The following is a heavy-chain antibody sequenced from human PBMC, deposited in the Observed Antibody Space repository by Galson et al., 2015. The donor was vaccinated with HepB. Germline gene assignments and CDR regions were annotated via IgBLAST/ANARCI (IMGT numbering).Heavy chain of an antibody. Sequence: SLRLSCAASGFTFSSYAMSWVRQAPGKGLEWVSAISGSGGSTYYADSVKGRFTISRDNSKNTLYLQMNSLRAEDTAVYYCAKDQYYDSSGYYPDYIDNWGQGTLVTVSS. V-gene: IGHV3-23*01. CDR1: GFTFSSYA. D-gene: IGHD3-22*01. CDR2: ISGSGGST. J-gene: IGHJ4*02. CDR3: AKDQYYDSSGYYPDYIDN.